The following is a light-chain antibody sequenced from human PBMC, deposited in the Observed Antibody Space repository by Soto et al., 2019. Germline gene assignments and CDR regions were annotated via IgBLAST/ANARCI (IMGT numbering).Light chain of an antibody. Sequence: QSALTQPASVSGSPGQSITISCTGTSSDVGGYNYVSWYQQHPGKAPKLMIYDVSNRPSGVSNRLSGSKSGNTASLTISGLQAEDEDYYYCSSYISSSTWVFGGGTKLTVL. CDR2: DVS. V-gene: IGLV2-14*01. CDR3: SSYISSSTWV. CDR1: SSDVGGYNY. J-gene: IGLJ3*02.